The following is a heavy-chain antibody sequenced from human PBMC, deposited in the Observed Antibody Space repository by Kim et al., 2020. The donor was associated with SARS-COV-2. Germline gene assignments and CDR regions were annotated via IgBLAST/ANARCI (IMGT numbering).Heavy chain of an antibody. D-gene: IGHD4-17*01. Sequence: GGSLRLSCAASGFTFSSYWMSWVRQAPGKGLEWVANIKQDGSEKYYVDSVKGRFTISRDNAKNSLYLQMNSLRAEDTAVYYCAREFYGDELLFDYWGQGTLVTVSS. CDR1: GFTFSSYW. CDR3: AREFYGDELLFDY. J-gene: IGHJ4*02. V-gene: IGHV3-7*03. CDR2: IKQDGSEK.